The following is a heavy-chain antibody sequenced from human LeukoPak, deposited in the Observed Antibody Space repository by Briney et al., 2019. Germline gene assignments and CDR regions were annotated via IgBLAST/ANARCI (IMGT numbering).Heavy chain of an antibody. CDR3: ARDGGGGGQSQCMDV. CDR1: GFTFSNAW. CDR2: IKSKTDGGTT. D-gene: IGHD2-15*01. Sequence: GGSLRLSCAASGFTFSNAWVSWVRQAPGKGLEWVGRIKSKTDGGTTDYAAPVKGRFTISRDDSKNTLYLQMNSLRAEDTAVYYCARDGGGGGQSQCMDVWGQGTTVTVSS. J-gene: IGHJ6*02. V-gene: IGHV3-15*01.